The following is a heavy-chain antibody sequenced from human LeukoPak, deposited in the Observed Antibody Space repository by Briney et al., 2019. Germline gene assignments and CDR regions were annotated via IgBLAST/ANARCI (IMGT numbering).Heavy chain of an antibody. CDR3: VKERGQHRHFDL. CDR1: GFTFDDYA. V-gene: IGHV3-9*01. J-gene: IGHJ2*01. D-gene: IGHD1-14*01. Sequence: PGGSLRLSCSTSGFTFDDYAMHWVRQAPGKGLEWVSSITWNSGQIDYAQSVKGRFTISRDNAKNSLYLQMNSLTPEDTALYYCVKERGQHRHFDLWGRGTLVTVSS. CDR2: ITWNSGQI.